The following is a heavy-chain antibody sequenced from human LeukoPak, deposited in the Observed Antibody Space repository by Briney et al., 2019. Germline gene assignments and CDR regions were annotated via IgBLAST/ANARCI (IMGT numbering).Heavy chain of an antibody. D-gene: IGHD4-17*01. Sequence: ASVKVSCKASGYTFTSYGISWVRQAPGQGLEWMGWIRAYDGNTNYAQKLQDRVTMTTDTSTSTVYIALRSLRSDDTAVYYCARVNRMTTVTSSTFDIWGQGTMVTVSS. CDR2: IRAYDGNT. CDR1: GYTFTSYG. V-gene: IGHV1-18*01. CDR3: ARVNRMTTVTSSTFDI. J-gene: IGHJ3*02.